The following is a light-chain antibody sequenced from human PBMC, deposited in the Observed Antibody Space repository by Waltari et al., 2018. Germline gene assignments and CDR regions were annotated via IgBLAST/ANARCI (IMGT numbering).Light chain of an antibody. J-gene: IGKJ1*01. CDR3: QQYNNWPPGT. Sequence: TVPTQSTATLSVSQGELGNLPCRTSQSVGTYLAWYQQRPGQAPRLLIYGASTRATGIPARFSGRGSGTEFTLTISGLQSEDSAVYYCQQYNNWPPGTFGQGTKVEI. CDR2: GAS. CDR1: QSVGTY. V-gene: IGKV3-15*01.